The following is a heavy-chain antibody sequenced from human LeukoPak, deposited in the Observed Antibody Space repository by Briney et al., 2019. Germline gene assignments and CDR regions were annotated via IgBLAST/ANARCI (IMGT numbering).Heavy chain of an antibody. V-gene: IGHV3-33*06. Sequence: PGGSLRLSCVGSGFTFSNYVMHWVRQAPGKGLEWVALIWDDGSRKYYGDSVQGRFTITRDNSKSTMSLEMNNLRDEDTAVYYCAKEVAKGAGAYDVWGQGTIITVSS. CDR2: IWDDGSRK. CDR1: GFTFSNYV. J-gene: IGHJ3*01. CDR3: AKEVAKGAGAYDV.